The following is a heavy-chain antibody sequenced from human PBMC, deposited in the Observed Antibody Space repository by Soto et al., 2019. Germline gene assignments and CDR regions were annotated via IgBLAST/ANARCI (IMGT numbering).Heavy chain of an antibody. Sequence: EVQLVESGGGLVQPGRSLRLSCAASGFTFDDYAMHWVRQVPGKGLERVSGISWNSGSFGYADSVKGRFTISRDNVKNSLYLDMYRLTAAYPAFYYWANDRIPQPRLYGLEVWGQGTTVTAPS. CDR2: ISWNSGSF. CDR1: GFTFDDYA. D-gene: IGHD6-6*01. V-gene: IGHV3-9*01. CDR3: ANDRIPQPRLYGLEV. J-gene: IGHJ6*01.